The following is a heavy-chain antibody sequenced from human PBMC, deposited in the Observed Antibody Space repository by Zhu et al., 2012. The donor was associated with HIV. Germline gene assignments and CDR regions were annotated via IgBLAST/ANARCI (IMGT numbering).Heavy chain of an antibody. V-gene: IGHV4-38-2*02. Sequence: QVQLQESGPGLVKPSETLSLTCSVSGYSIYRGYYWGWIRQPPGKGLEWIGTIYHSGSTFYSPSLKSRVTMSVDTSKNQFSLKVDSVTAADTAMYYCARQRAAVLATRXQWSVYFDLVGPGTLVTVSS. J-gene: IGHJ2*01. CDR2: IYHSGST. D-gene: IGHD3-3*01. CDR3: ARQRAAVLATRXQWSVYFDL. CDR1: GYSIYRGYY.